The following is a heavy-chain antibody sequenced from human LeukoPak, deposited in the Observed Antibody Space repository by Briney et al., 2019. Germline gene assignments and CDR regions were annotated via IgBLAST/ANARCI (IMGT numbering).Heavy chain of an antibody. D-gene: IGHD3-10*01. J-gene: IGHJ5*02. CDR1: GGSISSSSYY. CDR2: IYYSGST. CDR3: ARNRYYYGSGNYGVPNWFDP. V-gene: IGHV4-39*01. Sequence: SETLSLTCTVSGGSISSSSYYWGWIRQPPGKGLEWIGSIYYSGSTYYNPSLKSRVTISVDTSKNQFSLKLSSVTAADTAMYYCARNRYYYGSGNYGVPNWFDPWGQGTLVTVSS.